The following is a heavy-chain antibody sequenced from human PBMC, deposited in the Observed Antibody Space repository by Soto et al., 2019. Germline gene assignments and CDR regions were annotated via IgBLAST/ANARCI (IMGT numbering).Heavy chain of an antibody. CDR3: AREVVLHYDSSGYSISWFDP. D-gene: IGHD3-22*01. CDR2: ISYDGSNK. Sequence: LRLSCAASGFTFSSYAMHWVRQAPGKGLEWVAVISYDGSNKYYADSVKGRFTISRDNSKNTLYLQMNSLRAEDTAVYYCAREVVLHYDSSGYSISWFDPWGQGTLVTVSS. CDR1: GFTFSSYA. J-gene: IGHJ5*02. V-gene: IGHV3-30-3*01.